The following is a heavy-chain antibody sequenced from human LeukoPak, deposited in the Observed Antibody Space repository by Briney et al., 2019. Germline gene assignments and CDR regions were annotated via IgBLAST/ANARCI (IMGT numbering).Heavy chain of an antibody. V-gene: IGHV3-30*02. CDR3: AKLYWGDGYNFGDY. J-gene: IGHJ4*02. Sequence: GGSLRLSCAAFGFTFSSYGMHWVRQAPGKGLEWVAFIRSDGSNKYYADSVKGRFTISRDNSKNTLYLQMHGLRADDTAVYYCAKLYWGDGYNFGDYWGQGTLVTVSS. CDR2: IRSDGSNK. D-gene: IGHD5-24*01. CDR1: GFTFSSYG.